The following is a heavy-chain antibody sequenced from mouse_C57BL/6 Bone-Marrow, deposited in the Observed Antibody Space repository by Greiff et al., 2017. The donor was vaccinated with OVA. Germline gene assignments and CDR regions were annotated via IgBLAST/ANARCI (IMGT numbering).Heavy chain of an antibody. CDR2: IYPGSGST. V-gene: IGHV1-55*01. Sequence: VQLQQSGAELVKPGASVKMSCKASGYTFTSYWITWVKQRPGQGLEWIGDIYPGSGSTNYNEKFKSKATLTVDTSSSTAYMQLSSLTSEDSAVYYCARGPYYYGSSYYFDVWGTGTTVTVSS. CDR1: GYTFTSYW. J-gene: IGHJ1*03. D-gene: IGHD1-1*01. CDR3: ARGPYYYGSSYYFDV.